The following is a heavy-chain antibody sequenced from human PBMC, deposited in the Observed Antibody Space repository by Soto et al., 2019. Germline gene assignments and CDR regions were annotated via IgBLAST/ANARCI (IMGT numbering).Heavy chain of an antibody. Sequence: GGSLRLSCAASGFTFSSYSMNWVRQAPGKGLEWVSYISSSSSTIYYADSVKGRFTISRDNAKNSLYLQMNSLRAEDTAVYYCARTYLHDYGDYGGDYYYYYMDVWGEGTTVTVSS. D-gene: IGHD4-17*01. V-gene: IGHV3-48*01. CDR2: ISSSSSTI. CDR1: GFTFSSYS. J-gene: IGHJ6*03. CDR3: ARTYLHDYGDYGGDYYYYYMDV.